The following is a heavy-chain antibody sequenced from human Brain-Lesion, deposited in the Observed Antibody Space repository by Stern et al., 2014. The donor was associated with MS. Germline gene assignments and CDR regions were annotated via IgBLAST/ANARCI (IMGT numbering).Heavy chain of an antibody. V-gene: IGHV1-2*04. J-gene: IGHJ4*02. CDR3: ARGGRYYADY. D-gene: IGHD2-2*01. CDR1: GNSFTHFY. Sequence: QVQMGESGAEVKKPGASVGVSCEASGNSFTHFYIHWVRQAPGQGLEWMGWTNPNRGGTKFAQKFQGWCTITRDTSMTTAYMEVTSLTSDDTAVYYCARGGRYYADYWGQGTLVTVSS. CDR2: TNPNRGGT.